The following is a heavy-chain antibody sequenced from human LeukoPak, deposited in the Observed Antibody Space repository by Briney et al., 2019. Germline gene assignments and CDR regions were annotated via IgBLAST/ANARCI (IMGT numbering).Heavy chain of an antibody. CDR2: IKQDGSEK. V-gene: IGHV3-7*03. Sequence: EWVANIKQDGSEKYYVDSVKGRFSISRDNAKNSMYLQMKRLRVEDTALYYCARGYSSFDIWGQGTMVTVSS. J-gene: IGHJ3*02. D-gene: IGHD6-13*01. CDR3: ARGYSSFDI.